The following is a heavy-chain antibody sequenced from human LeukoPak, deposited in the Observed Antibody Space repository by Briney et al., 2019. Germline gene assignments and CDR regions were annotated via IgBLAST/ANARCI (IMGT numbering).Heavy chain of an antibody. CDR3: ARDRRDGYNHNWFDP. CDR2: INPNSGGT. CDR1: GYTFTGYY. V-gene: IGHV1-2*04. J-gene: IGHJ5*02. D-gene: IGHD5-24*01. Sequence: ASVEVSCKDSGYTFTGYYMHWVRQAPGQGLEWMGWINPNSGGTNYAQKFQGWVTMIRDTSISTAYMELSRLRSDDTAVYYCARDRRDGYNHNWFDPWGQGTLVTVSS.